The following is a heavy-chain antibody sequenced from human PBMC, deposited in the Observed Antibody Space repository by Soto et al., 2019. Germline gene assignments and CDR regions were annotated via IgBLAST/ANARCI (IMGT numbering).Heavy chain of an antibody. CDR3: ARAPWGYYYDSSGYYAY. CDR2: ISSSSSYT. V-gene: IGHV3-11*05. D-gene: IGHD3-22*01. CDR1: GFTFSDYY. J-gene: IGHJ4*02. Sequence: QVQLVESGGGLVKPGGSLRLSCAASGFTFSDYYMSWIRQAPGKGLEWVSYISSSSSYTNYADSVKGRFTISRDNAKNSPYLQMNSLRAEDTAVYYCARAPWGYYYDSSGYYAYWGQGTLVTVSS.